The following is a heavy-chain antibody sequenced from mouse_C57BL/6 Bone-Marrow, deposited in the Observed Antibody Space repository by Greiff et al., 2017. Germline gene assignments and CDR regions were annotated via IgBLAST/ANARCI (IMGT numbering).Heavy chain of an antibody. CDR1: GFSFNTYA. Sequence: VQLKESGGGLVQPKGSLKLSCAASGFSFNTYAMNWVRQAPGKGLEWVARIRSKSNNYATYYADSVKDRFTISRDDSESMLYLQMNNLKTEDTAMYSCGRLSRLRWSRGCECWGDGTVVTVS. CDR2: IRSKSNNYAT. V-gene: IGHV10-1*01. J-gene: IGHJ3*01. CDR3: GRLSRLRWSRGCEC. D-gene: IGHD2-3*01.